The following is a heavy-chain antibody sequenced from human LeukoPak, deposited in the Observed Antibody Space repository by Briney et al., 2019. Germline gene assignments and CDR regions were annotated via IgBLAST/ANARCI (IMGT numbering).Heavy chain of an antibody. CDR2: ISYDGDSS. J-gene: IGHJ4*02. CDR1: KPIFSTYT. V-gene: IGHV3-30-3*01. Sequence: PGGSLRLSCAASKPIFSTYTMHWVRQAPGKGLEWVATISYDGDSSFYADSVQGRFTISRDNSKNTLYLQMNSLKAEDTAVYYCARVGAQWLRLPPFDYWGQGTLVTVSS. D-gene: IGHD5-12*01. CDR3: ARVGAQWLRLPPFDY.